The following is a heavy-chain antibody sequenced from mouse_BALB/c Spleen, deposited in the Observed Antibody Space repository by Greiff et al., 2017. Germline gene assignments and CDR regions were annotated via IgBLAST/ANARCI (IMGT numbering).Heavy chain of an antibody. V-gene: IGHV5-6*01. CDR1: GFTFSSYG. CDR3: ARHGPHDGYYWYFDV. J-gene: IGHJ1*01. D-gene: IGHD2-3*01. CDR2: ISSGGSYT. Sequence: EVQLVESGGDLVKPGGSLKLSCAASGFTFSSYGMSWVRQTPDKRLEWVATISSGGSYTYYPDSVKGRFTISRDNAKNTLYLQMSSLKSEDTAMYYCARHGPHDGYYWYFDVWGAGTTVTVSS.